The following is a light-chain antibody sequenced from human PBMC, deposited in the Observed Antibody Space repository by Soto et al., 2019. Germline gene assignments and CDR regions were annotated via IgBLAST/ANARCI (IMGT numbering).Light chain of an antibody. J-gene: IGKJ4*01. V-gene: IGKV3-15*01. CDR2: AAS. CDR1: QSIGSN. Sequence: EIVMTQTPATLSVSPGETASVSCKASQSIGSNLAWYQQRPGQAPRLLIYAASTRATGLPARFSGAWSGTDFTLTISSLQSEDFAVYYCQQYNKWPLTFGGGTKVEIK. CDR3: QQYNKWPLT.